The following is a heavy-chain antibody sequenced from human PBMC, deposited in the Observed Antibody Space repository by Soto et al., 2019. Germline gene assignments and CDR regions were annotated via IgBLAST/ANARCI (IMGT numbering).Heavy chain of an antibody. CDR1: GFTFRNFG. CDR2: ISYDGTNK. J-gene: IGHJ4*01. V-gene: IGHV3-30*18. Sequence: GSLRRSCAASGFTFRNFGMHWVRQAPGKGLEWVAVISYDGTNKYYADSVKGRFTISRDNSKNTLYLQINSLRAEDTAVYYCAKAVPPFVVVTASDYWGHGTLVTVSS. CDR3: AKAVPPFVVVTASDY. D-gene: IGHD2-21*02.